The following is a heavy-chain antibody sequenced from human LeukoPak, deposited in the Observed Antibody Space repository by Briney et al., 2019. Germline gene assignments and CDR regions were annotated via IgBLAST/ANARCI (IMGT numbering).Heavy chain of an antibody. CDR1: GYTFTSYD. D-gene: IGHD3-3*01. CDR2: MNPNSGNT. V-gene: IGHV1-8*01. CDR3: ARGRRITIFGARRSNWFDP. Sequence: ASVKVSCKASGYTFTSYDINWVRQATGQGLEWMGWMNPNSGNTGYAQKFQGRVTMTRNTSISTAYMELSSLRSEDTAVYYCARGRRITIFGARRSNWFDPWGQGTLVTVSS. J-gene: IGHJ5*02.